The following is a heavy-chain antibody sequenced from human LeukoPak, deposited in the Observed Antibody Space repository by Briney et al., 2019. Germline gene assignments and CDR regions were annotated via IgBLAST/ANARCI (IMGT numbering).Heavy chain of an antibody. CDR1: GGSFSGYY. Sequence: PSETLSLTCAVYGGSFSGYYWSWIRQPPGKGLEWVSAISGSGGSTYYADSVKGRFTISRDNSKNTLYLQMNSLRAEDTAVYYCAKSPGYYYDSSGYYYFDYWGQGTLVTVSS. CDR3: AKSPGYYYDSSGYYYFDY. J-gene: IGHJ4*02. V-gene: IGHV3-23*01. D-gene: IGHD3-22*01. CDR2: ISGSGGST.